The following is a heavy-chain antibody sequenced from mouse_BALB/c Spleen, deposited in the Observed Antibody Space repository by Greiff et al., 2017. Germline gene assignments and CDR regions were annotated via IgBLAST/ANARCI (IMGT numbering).Heavy chain of an antibody. V-gene: IGHV5-4*02. J-gene: IGHJ2*01. D-gene: IGHD1-1*01. CDR2: ISDGGRYT. CDR3: ARDRRGSSPYFDY. Sequence: EVTLVESGGGLVKPGGSLKLSCAASGFTFSASYMDWGRQTPEKRLEWVATISDGGRYTYYPDSVKGRFTISSDNAKNNLYLQMSSLESEDTAMYYCARDRRGSSPYFDYWGQGTTLTVSS. CDR1: GFTFSASY.